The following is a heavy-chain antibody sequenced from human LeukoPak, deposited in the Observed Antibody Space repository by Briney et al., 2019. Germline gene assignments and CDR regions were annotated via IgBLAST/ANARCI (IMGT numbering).Heavy chain of an antibody. CDR1: GGSISSGGYS. CDR3: ARGHWLLGSGMDV. V-gene: IGHV4-30-2*01. J-gene: IGHJ6*02. CDR2: IYHSGST. Sequence: SETLSLTCAVPGGSISSGGYSWSWIRQPPGKGLEWIGYIYHSGSTYYNPSLKSRVTISVDRSKNQFSLKLSSVTAADTAVYYCARGHWLLGSGMDVWGQGTTVTVSS. D-gene: IGHD3-22*01.